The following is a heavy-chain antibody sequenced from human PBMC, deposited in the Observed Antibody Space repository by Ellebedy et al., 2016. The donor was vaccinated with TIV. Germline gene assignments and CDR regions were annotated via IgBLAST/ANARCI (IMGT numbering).Heavy chain of an antibody. CDR1: GDSINSNNW. Sequence: SETLSLTXDVSGDSINSNNWWSWVRQSPGKGLEWIGEIYYTGSTNYNPSLRSRVTMSVDKSKRQFSLSLIAMTAADSAIYYCARGDSGSGTYLGYYLDVWGRGSLVTVSS. CDR2: IYYTGST. D-gene: IGHD3-10*01. V-gene: IGHV4-4*02. J-gene: IGHJ2*01. CDR3: ARGDSGSGTYLGYYLDV.